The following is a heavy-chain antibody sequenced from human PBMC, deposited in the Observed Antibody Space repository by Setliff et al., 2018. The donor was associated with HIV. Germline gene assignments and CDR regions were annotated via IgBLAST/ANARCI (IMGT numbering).Heavy chain of an antibody. CDR1: GLTFSRYW. Sequence: PGESLKISCAASGLTFSRYWMSWVRQTPGKGLEWLANIKEDGSEKNYVDFVKGRFTISRDNAKNSLYLQMNNLTVEDTAIYYCASRGDSSGSWGQGTLVTVSS. D-gene: IGHD3-22*01. CDR2: IKEDGSEK. CDR3: ASRGDSSGS. V-gene: IGHV3-7*01. J-gene: IGHJ5*02.